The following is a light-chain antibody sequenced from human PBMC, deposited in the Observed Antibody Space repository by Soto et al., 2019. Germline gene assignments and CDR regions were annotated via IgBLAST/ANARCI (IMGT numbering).Light chain of an antibody. Sequence: QSVLTQSASVSGSPGQSITISCTGTSSDVGGYNYVSWYQHHPGKAPKRMIHDVSNRPSGVSNRFSGSKSGNTASLTISGLQAEDEADYYCSSYIPNNSTYVFGTGTKVNVL. CDR2: DVS. CDR1: SSDVGGYNY. V-gene: IGLV2-14*03. CDR3: SSYIPNNSTYV. J-gene: IGLJ1*01.